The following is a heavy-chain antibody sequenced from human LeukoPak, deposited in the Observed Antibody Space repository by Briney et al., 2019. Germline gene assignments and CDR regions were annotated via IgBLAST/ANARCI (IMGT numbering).Heavy chain of an antibody. CDR2: ITTGSSGM. D-gene: IGHD6-19*01. Sequence: GGSLRLSCAASGFTFSSYSMSWVRQAPGKGLEWVSSITTGSSGMYYADSVQGRFTISRDNAKNSLYLQMNSLRAEDTAVYYCARGYSGWYSGYWGQGALVTVPS. CDR1: GFTFSSYS. V-gene: IGHV3-21*01. CDR3: ARGYSGWYSGY. J-gene: IGHJ4*02.